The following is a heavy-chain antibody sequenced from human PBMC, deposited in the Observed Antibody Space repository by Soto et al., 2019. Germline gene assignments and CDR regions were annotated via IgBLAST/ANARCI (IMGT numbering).Heavy chain of an antibody. D-gene: IGHD3-16*01. Sequence: QVQLVQSGDEVRKPGSSVKVSCKASGYIFVNYGIAWVRQAPGQGLEWMGWISAYSGNTHYTSKVQGRLTMTTDTSNTTAYMALRSLTSDDTAVYYCAMVDNYVTPYPQDVWGQGTTVTVSS. CDR2: ISAYSGNT. CDR3: AMVDNYVTPYPQDV. V-gene: IGHV1-18*01. CDR1: GYIFVNYG. J-gene: IGHJ6*02.